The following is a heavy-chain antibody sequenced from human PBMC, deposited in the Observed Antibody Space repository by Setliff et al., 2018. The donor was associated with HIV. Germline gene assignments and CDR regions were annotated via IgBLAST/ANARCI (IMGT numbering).Heavy chain of an antibody. D-gene: IGHD3-22*01. Sequence: SETLSLTCIVSGGSISSSSSYWGWIRLPPGKGLEWIGSMYYSGNTYYNPSLKSRVTISLDKSKNQFSLKLTSVTAADTAVYYCARGTYYYETSGYHYDKTWAGTCFDYWGQGTLVTLSS. CDR2: MYYSGNT. CDR1: GGSISSSSSY. CDR3: ARGTYYYETSGYHYDKTWAGTCFDY. J-gene: IGHJ4*02. V-gene: IGHV4-39*07.